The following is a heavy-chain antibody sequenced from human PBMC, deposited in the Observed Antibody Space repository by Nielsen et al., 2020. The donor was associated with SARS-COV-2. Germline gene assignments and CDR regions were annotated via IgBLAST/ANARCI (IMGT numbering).Heavy chain of an antibody. D-gene: IGHD3-3*01. CDR1: GFTFSDYY. Sequence: GGSLRLSCAASGFTFSDYYMSWVRQAPGKGLEWVGRIKTNTDGGTTDYAAPVKGRFTISRDDSKNTLYLQMNSLKTEDTAVYYCTSHITISFSTGDDVWGQGTMVTVSS. J-gene: IGHJ3*01. CDR2: IKTNTDGGTT. V-gene: IGHV3-15*01. CDR3: TSHITISFSTGDDV.